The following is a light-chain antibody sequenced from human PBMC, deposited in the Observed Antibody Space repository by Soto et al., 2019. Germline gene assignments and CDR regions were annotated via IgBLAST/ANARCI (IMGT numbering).Light chain of an antibody. V-gene: IGLV2-14*01. Sequence: QSALTQPASVSGSPGQSITISCTGTSSDVGRYNYVSWYQQHPGKAPKVMIYDVVNRPSGVSNRFSGSKSGNTASLTISGLQAEDEADYYCISYTSSSTHVFGTGTKLTVL. J-gene: IGLJ1*01. CDR3: ISYTSSSTHV. CDR1: SSDVGRYNY. CDR2: DVV.